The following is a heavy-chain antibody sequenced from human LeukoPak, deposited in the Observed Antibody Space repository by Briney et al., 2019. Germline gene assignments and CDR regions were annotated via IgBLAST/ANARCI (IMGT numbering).Heavy chain of an antibody. CDR1: GFTFSSYA. D-gene: IGHD3-22*01. Sequence: PGGSLRLSCAASGFTFSSYAMSWVRQAPGKGLEWVSAISGSGGSTYHADSVKGRFTISRDNSKNTLYLQMNSLRAEDTAVYYCAKMVDYYDSSGVDYWGQGTLVTVSS. CDR2: ISGSGGST. J-gene: IGHJ4*02. V-gene: IGHV3-23*01. CDR3: AKMVDYYDSSGVDY.